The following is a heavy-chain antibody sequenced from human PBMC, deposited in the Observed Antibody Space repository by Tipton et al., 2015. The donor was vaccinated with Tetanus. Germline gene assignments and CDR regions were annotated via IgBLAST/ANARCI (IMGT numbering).Heavy chain of an antibody. CDR1: GGSFSGYY. Sequence: TLSLTCAVYGGSFSGYYWNWIRQPPGKGLEWIGEINYSGTTNYNPSLKSRVTMSVDTSKNQFSLQLSSMTAADTAVVFCARSFFDGSGYKIDNGGQGTLVTVSS. CDR3: ARSFFDGSGYKIDN. CDR2: INYSGTT. D-gene: IGHD3-22*01. V-gene: IGHV4-34*01. J-gene: IGHJ4*02.